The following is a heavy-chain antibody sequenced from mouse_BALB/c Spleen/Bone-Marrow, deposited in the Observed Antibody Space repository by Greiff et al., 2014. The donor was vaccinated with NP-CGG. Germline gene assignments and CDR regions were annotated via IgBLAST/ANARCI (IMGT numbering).Heavy chain of an antibody. CDR2: INNGGTYT. V-gene: IGHV5-6*01. CDR1: GFTFSSYG. D-gene: IGHD4-1*02. Sequence: EVQVVVSGGDLVKPGGSLKLSCAASGFTFSSYGMSWVRQTPDKRLEWVATINNGGTYTYYPDSVKGRFTISRDNAKNTLCLQMSSLKSEDTAMYYCALNWDSAYWGQGTLVTVSA. J-gene: IGHJ3*01. CDR3: ALNWDSAY.